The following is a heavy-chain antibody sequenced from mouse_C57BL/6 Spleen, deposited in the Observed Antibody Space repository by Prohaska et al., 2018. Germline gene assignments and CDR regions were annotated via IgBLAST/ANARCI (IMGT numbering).Heavy chain of an antibody. CDR3: MRYGSSYWYFDV. D-gene: IGHD1-1*01. V-gene: IGHV11-2*01. CDR1: GFTFSGFW. Sequence: EVQLLETGGGLVQPGGSRGLSCEGSGFTFSGFWMSWVRQTPGKTLEWIGDINSDGSAINYGPSIKDRFTNFRDNDKSTLYLQMSDVRSEDTATYCCMRYGSSYWYFDVWGTGTTVTVSS. J-gene: IGHJ1*03. CDR2: INSDGSAI.